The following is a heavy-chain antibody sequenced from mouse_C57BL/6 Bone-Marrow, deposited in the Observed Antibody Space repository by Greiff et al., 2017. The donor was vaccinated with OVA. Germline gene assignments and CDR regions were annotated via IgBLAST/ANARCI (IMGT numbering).Heavy chain of an antibody. V-gene: IGHV1-55*01. Sequence: QVQLKESGAELVKPGASVKMSCKASGYTFTSYWITWVKQRPGQGLEWIGDIYPGSGSTNYNEKSKSKATLTVDTSSSTAYMQLSSLTSEDSAVYYCAGLYGNYFAYWGQGTLVTVSA. D-gene: IGHD2-1*01. J-gene: IGHJ3*01. CDR2: IYPGSGST. CDR3: AGLYGNYFAY. CDR1: GYTFTSYW.